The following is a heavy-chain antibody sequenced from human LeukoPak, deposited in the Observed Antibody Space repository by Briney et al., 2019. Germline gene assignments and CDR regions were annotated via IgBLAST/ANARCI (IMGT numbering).Heavy chain of an antibody. CDR1: GFTFSSHG. J-gene: IGHJ4*02. Sequence: GASLRLSCAVSGFTFSSHGMNWVRQAPGKGLEWVSGISPNGVITYYADSVKGRFTISRDNSKGTVYLQMNSLRPEDTAVYYCAKDDAWLQYGNWGRGTLVTVSS. V-gene: IGHV3-23*01. CDR3: AKDDAWLQYGN. D-gene: IGHD5-24*01. CDR2: ISPNGVIT.